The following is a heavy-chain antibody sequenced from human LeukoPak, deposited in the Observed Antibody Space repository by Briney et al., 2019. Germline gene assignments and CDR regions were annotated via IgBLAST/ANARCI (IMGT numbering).Heavy chain of an antibody. Sequence: GGSLRLSCAASGFTFNSYGIHWVRQAPGKGLEWVAVIWYDGNNKYYADSVKGRFTISRDNSKNTLYLQMNSLRAEDTAVYYCAKAYSSGWYFAWGQGTLVTVSS. CDR1: GFTFNSYG. CDR2: IWYDGNNK. CDR3: AKAYSSGWYFA. J-gene: IGHJ5*02. D-gene: IGHD6-19*01. V-gene: IGHV3-33*06.